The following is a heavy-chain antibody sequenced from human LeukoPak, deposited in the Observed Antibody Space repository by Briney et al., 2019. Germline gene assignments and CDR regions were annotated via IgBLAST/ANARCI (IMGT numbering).Heavy chain of an antibody. CDR2: IYSDNT. Sequence: GGSLRLSCTVSGFTVSSNSMSWVRQAPGKGLEWVSFIYSDNTHYSDSVKGRFTISRDNSKNTLYLQMNSLRAGDTAVYYCAKAMGATLFDYWGQGTLVTVSS. CDR1: GFTVSSNS. J-gene: IGHJ4*02. CDR3: AKAMGATLFDY. V-gene: IGHV3-53*01. D-gene: IGHD1-26*01.